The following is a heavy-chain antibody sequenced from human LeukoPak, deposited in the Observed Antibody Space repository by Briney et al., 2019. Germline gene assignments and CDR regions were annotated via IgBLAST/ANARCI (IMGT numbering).Heavy chain of an antibody. CDR3: AWGGYSDGSRPFDY. CDR2: IYHSGST. D-gene: IGHD5-18*01. J-gene: IGHJ4*02. CDR1: GASISSSNW. V-gene: IGHV4-4*02. Sequence: SETLSLTCAVSGASISSSNWWSWVRQPPGNGLEWIGEIYHSGSTNYNPSLKSRVAISVDKSKNQFSPKLSSVTAADTAVYYCAWGGYSDGSRPFDYWGQGTLVTVSS.